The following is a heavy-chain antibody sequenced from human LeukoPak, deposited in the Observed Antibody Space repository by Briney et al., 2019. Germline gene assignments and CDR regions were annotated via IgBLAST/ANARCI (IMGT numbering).Heavy chain of an antibody. CDR2: TYSSGST. V-gene: IGHV3-53*01. D-gene: IGHD1-26*01. CDR1: DSTVSSNS. Sequence: TGGSLRLSCAASDSTVSSNSMSWVRQAPGKGLEWVSVTYSSGSTHYADSVKGRFTISRDSSKNTLYLQMNSLRAEDTAVYYCATESYGGAWGQGTLVTVSS. J-gene: IGHJ4*02. CDR3: ATESYGGA.